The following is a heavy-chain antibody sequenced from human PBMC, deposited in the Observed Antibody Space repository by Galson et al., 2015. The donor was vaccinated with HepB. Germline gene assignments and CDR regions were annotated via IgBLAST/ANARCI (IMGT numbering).Heavy chain of an antibody. V-gene: IGHV3-15*07. Sequence: SLRLSCAASGFTFSNAWMNWVRQAPGKGLEWVGRIKSKTDGGTTDYAAPVKGRFTISRDDSKNTLYLQMNSLKTEDTAVYYCTGTDCGSTSCYMGYYYYYMDVWGKGTTVTVSS. CDR1: GFTFSNAW. CDR2: IKSKTDGGTT. D-gene: IGHD2-2*02. J-gene: IGHJ6*03. CDR3: TGTDCGSTSCYMGYYYYYMDV.